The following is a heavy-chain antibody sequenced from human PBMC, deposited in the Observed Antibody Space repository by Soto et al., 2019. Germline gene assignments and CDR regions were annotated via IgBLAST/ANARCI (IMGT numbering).Heavy chain of an antibody. V-gene: IGHV4-59*01. D-gene: IGHD3-10*01. J-gene: IGHJ4*02. CDR3: GRGCEDYGSGSIFDY. CDR1: GGSISSYY. Sequence: SETLSLTCTVSGGSISSYYWSWIRQPPGKGLEWVGYIYYSGSTNYNPSLKSRVTISVDTSKNQFSLKLSSVTAADTAVYYCGRGCEDYGSGSIFDYWGQGTLFTVAS. CDR2: IYYSGST.